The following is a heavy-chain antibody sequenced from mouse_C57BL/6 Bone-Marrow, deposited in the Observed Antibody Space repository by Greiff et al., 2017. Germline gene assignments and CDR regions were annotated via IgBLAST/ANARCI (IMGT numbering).Heavy chain of an antibody. CDR3: AKYYYGSSHWYFDV. CDR1: GFTFSSYA. CDR2: ISDGGSYT. D-gene: IGHD1-1*01. V-gene: IGHV5-4*03. J-gene: IGHJ1*03. Sequence: DVKLVESGGGLVKPGGSLKLSCAASGFTFSSYAMSWVRQTPEKRLAWVATISDGGSYTYYPDNVKGRFTISRDNAKNNLYLQMSHLKSEDTAMYYCAKYYYGSSHWYFDVWGTGTTVTVSS.